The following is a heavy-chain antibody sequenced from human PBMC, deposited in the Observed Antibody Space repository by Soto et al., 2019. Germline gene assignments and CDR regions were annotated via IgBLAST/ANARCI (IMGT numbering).Heavy chain of an antibody. CDR3: ARDPYYDFWSGYSHYYGMDV. Sequence: EVQLVESGGGLVQPGGSLRLSCAASGFTFSSYSMNWVRQAPGKGLEWVSYISSSSSTISYADSVKGRFTISRDNAKNSLYLQMNSLRDEDTAVYYCARDPYYDFWSGYSHYYGMDVWGQGTTVTVSS. V-gene: IGHV3-48*02. D-gene: IGHD3-3*01. CDR1: GFTFSSYS. J-gene: IGHJ6*02. CDR2: ISSSSSTI.